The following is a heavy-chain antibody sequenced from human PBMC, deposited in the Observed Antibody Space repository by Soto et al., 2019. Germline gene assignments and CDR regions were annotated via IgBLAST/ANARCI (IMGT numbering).Heavy chain of an antibody. V-gene: IGHV4-39*01. D-gene: IGHD4-17*01. CDR3: ARRRMTTVTTYYFDY. CDR2: IYYSGST. CDR1: GGSISSSSYY. Sequence: SETLSLTCTVSGGSISSSSYYWGWIRQPPGKGLEWIGSIYYSGSTYYNPSLKSRVTISVDTSKNQFSLKRSSATAADTAVYYCARRRMTTVTTYYFDYWGQGTLVTVSS. J-gene: IGHJ4*02.